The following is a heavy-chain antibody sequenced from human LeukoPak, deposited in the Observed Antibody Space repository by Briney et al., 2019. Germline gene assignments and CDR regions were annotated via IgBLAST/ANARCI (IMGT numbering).Heavy chain of an antibody. J-gene: IGHJ4*02. CDR1: GFIFNSYN. Sequence: GGSLTLSCEASGFIFNSYNMCWVRQAPGEGLEWVSDISSSSSITYYADSVKGRFTISRDNAKNSLYLQMNSLRVEDTAVYDCARGGAAPDYWGQGTLVTVSS. D-gene: IGHD1-26*01. V-gene: IGHV3-48*01. CDR2: ISSSSSIT. CDR3: ARGGAAPDY.